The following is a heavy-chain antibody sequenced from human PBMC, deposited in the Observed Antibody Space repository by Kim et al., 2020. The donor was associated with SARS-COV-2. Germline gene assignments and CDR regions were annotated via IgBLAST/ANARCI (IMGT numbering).Heavy chain of an antibody. V-gene: IGHV3-23*01. J-gene: IGHJ4*02. Sequence: ATVKGRFSISRDNSKNRMFLEMSSLRADDTAVYYCAKELAGSGSYYRFNDWGQGTLVTVSS. CDR3: AKELAGSGSYYRFND. D-gene: IGHD3-10*01.